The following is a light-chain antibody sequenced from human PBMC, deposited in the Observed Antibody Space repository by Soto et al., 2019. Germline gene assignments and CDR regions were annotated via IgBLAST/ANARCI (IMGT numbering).Light chain of an antibody. V-gene: IGKV1-39*01. CDR2: AAS. J-gene: IGKJ4*01. CDR1: QSISNY. CDR3: QQRYGTPLT. Sequence: DMEMTQSPSSLSAFVGDRVTITCRASQSISNYLNWYQHKPGKVPKLLIYAASSLQSGVPTRFSGSGSGTDFTLIINSLQPEDFATYYCQQRYGTPLTFGGGTKIEIK.